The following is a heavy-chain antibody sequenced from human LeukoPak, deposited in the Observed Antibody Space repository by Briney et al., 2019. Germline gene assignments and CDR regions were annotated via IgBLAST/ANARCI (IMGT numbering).Heavy chain of an antibody. Sequence: SETLSLTCTVSGGSISSYYWSWIRQPPGKGLEWIGYIYYSGSTNYNPSVKSRVTISVDTSKNQFSLKLSSVTAADTAVYYCARVKYSSGCDPWGQGTLVTVSS. D-gene: IGHD6-19*01. V-gene: IGHV4-59*01. CDR3: ARVKYSSGCDP. J-gene: IGHJ5*02. CDR2: IYYSGST. CDR1: GGSISSYY.